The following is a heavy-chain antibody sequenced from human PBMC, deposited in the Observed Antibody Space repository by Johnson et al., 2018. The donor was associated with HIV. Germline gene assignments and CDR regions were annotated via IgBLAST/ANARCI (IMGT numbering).Heavy chain of an antibody. J-gene: IGHJ3*02. V-gene: IGHV3-30-3*01. Sequence: QVQLVESGGGLVKPVGSLRLSCAASGFTFSSYWMHWVRQAPGKGLVWVAVITYDGSNKYYADSVKGRFTISRDISKNTLYLQMNSLRAVDTAVYYCARVTTMIVVVFAIAIWGHGTIVTVSS. CDR2: ITYDGSNK. D-gene: IGHD3-22*01. CDR1: GFTFSSYW. CDR3: ARVTTMIVVVFAIAI.